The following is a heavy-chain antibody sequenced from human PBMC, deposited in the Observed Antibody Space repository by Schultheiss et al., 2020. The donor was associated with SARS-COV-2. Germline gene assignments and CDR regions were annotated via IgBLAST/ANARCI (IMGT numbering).Heavy chain of an antibody. CDR1: GFTFSNSD. Sequence: GGSLRLSCAASGFTFSNSDMNWVRQAPGKGLEWVSYISSSSSTIYYADSVKGRFTISRDNAKNSLYLQMNSLRAEDTAVYYCAREYCSSTSCYPVYYYYYYMDVWGKGTTVTVSS. V-gene: IGHV3-48*04. J-gene: IGHJ6*03. D-gene: IGHD2-2*01. CDR3: AREYCSSTSCYPVYYYYYYMDV. CDR2: ISSSSSTI.